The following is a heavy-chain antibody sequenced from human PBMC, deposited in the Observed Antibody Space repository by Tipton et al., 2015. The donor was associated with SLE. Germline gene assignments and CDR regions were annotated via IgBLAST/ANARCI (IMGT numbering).Heavy chain of an antibody. J-gene: IGHJ4*02. CDR3: AKDFGRGFDY. V-gene: IGHV3-30*02. Sequence: SGFTFSSYGMHWVRQAPGKGLEWVAFIRYDGSNKYYADSVKGRFTISRDNSKNTLYLQMNSLRAEDTAVYYCAKDFGRGFDYWGQGTLVTVSS. CDR1: GFTFSSYG. CDR2: IRYDGSNK. D-gene: IGHD3-3*01.